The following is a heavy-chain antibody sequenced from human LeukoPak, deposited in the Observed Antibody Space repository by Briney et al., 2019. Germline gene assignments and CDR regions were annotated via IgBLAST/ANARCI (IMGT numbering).Heavy chain of an antibody. CDR2: IYYSGST. D-gene: IGHD3-22*01. CDR1: GGSISSHY. CDR3: ARRTYYYDSSGYWGSAFDI. V-gene: IGHV4-59*11. Sequence: SETLSLTCTVSGGSISSHYWSWVRQPPGKGLEWLGYIYYSGSTNYNPSLKSRVTISVDTSKNQFSLKLSSVTAEDTAVYYCARRTYYYDSSGYWGSAFDIWGQGTTVTVSS. J-gene: IGHJ3*02.